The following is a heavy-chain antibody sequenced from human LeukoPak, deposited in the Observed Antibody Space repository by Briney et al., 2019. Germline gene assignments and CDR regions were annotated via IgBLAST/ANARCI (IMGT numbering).Heavy chain of an antibody. Sequence: GGSLRLSCAASGFTFSSYAMSWVRQAPGKGLEWVSTISSSGGTTYYADSVKGRFTISRDNSKNTLYLQMNSLRAEDTAVYYCAKRGRYYDSSGYYDYWGQGTLVTVSS. CDR2: ISSSGGTT. D-gene: IGHD3-22*01. CDR3: AKRGRYYDSSGYYDY. CDR1: GFTFSSYA. J-gene: IGHJ4*02. V-gene: IGHV3-23*01.